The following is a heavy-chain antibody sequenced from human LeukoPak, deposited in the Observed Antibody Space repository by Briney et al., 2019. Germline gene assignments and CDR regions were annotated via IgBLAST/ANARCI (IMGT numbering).Heavy chain of an antibody. J-gene: IGHJ4*02. CDR3: AKDGQL. V-gene: IGHV3-23*01. D-gene: IGHD5-24*01. CDR2: IRGSGGNT. Sequence: GGSLRLSCAASGLTFSSYGMSWVRRASEKGLEWVSGIRGSGGNTYYADSVKGRVTISRDNSKNTLYLQMKSLRAGDTDVYYCAKDGQLRGQGTLVTVSS. CDR1: GLTFSSYG.